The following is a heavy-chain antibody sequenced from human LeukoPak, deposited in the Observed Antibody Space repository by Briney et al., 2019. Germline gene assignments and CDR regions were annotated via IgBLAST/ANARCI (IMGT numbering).Heavy chain of an antibody. V-gene: IGHV1-2*02. CDR1: GYAFTVYC. CDR2: INPSSGGT. CDR3: ARATAYYYDYYMDV. Sequence: GASVTVSCTASGYAFTVYCMHWVRQAPGQGLGWMGWINPSSGGTNYAQKFQGRVTMTRDTSISTDYMELSRLISDDTAGYYCARATAYYYDYYMDVWGKGTTVSVSS. J-gene: IGHJ6*03.